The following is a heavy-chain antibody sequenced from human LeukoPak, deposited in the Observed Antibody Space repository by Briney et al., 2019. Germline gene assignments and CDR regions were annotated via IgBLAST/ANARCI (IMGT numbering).Heavy chain of an antibody. V-gene: IGHV4-59*01. J-gene: IGHJ4*02. CDR3: ARAPYGDYVFDY. CDR1: GGSISSYY. Sequence: SETLSLTCTVSGGSISSYYWNWIRQPPGKGLEWIGYIYYSGSTKYNPSLGSRVTISVDTSKNQFSLKVRFVTAAETAVYYCARAPYGDYVFDYWGQGTLVTVSS. D-gene: IGHD4-17*01. CDR2: IYYSGST.